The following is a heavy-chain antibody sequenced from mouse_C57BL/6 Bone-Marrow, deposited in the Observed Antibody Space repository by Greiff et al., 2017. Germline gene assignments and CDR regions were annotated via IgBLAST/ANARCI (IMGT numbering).Heavy chain of an antibody. CDR1: GYTFTDYY. Sequence: VQLQQSGPELVKPGASVKISCKASGYTFTDYYMNWVKQSHGKSLEWIGDINPNNGGTSYNQKFKGKATLTVDKSSSTAYMELRSLTSVDSAVYYCARDYYGTDWYFDVWGTGTTVTVSS. CDR2: INPNNGGT. CDR3: ARDYYGTDWYFDV. D-gene: IGHD1-1*01. J-gene: IGHJ1*03. V-gene: IGHV1-26*01.